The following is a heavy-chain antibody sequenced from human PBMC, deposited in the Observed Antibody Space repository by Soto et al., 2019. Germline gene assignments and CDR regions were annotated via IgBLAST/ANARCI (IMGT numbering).Heavy chain of an antibody. CDR3: ARRGRVAATGPNWFDA. V-gene: IGHV3-66*01. Sequence: EVQLVESGGGLVQPGGSLRISWAASGFLVSNNYLSWVRQAPGKGLEWLSVIYTGGSTYYADSVKGRFITSRDNSKNTLYLQMNSLSAEDTAVYYCARRGRVAATGPNWFDAWGQGTLVIVSS. CDR1: GFLVSNNY. CDR2: IYTGGST. D-gene: IGHD6-25*01. J-gene: IGHJ5*02.